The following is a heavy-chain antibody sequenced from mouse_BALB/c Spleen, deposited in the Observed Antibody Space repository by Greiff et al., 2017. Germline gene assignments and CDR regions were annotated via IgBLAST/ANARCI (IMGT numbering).Heavy chain of an antibody. CDR2: ISSGGST. V-gene: IGHV5-6-5*01. D-gene: IGHD3-1*01. Sequence: EVKLMESGGGLVKPGGSLKLSCAASGFTFSSYAMSWVRQTPEKRLEWVASISSGGSTYYPDSVKGRFTISRDNARNILYLQMSSLRSEDTAMYYCARRATDYWGQGTTLTVSS. J-gene: IGHJ2*01. CDR3: ARRATDY. CDR1: GFTFSSYA.